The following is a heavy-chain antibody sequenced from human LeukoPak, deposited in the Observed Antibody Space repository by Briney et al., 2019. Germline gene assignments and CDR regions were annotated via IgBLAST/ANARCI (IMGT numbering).Heavy chain of an antibody. CDR1: GGSISSAGYY. J-gene: IGHJ6*03. CDR3: ARESNYYSMDV. CDR2: IYTSGST. V-gene: IGHV4-61*02. Sequence: SETLSPTCTVSGGSISSAGYYWSWIRQPAGKGLEWIGRIYTSGSTKYNPSLKSRITISVDTSKNQFSLKLSSVAAADTAMYYCARESNYYSMDVWGKGTTVTISS.